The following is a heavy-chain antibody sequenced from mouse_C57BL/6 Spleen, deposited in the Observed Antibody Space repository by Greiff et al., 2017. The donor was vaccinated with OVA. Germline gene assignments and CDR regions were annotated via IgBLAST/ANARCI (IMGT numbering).Heavy chain of an antibody. V-gene: IGHV1-50*01. CDR3: ARRMSNWAWFAY. J-gene: IGHJ3*01. CDR1: GYTFTSYW. Sequence: QVQLQQPGAELVKPGASVKLSCKASGYTFTSYWMQWVKQRPGQGLEWIGEIDPSDSYTNYTQKFKGKATLTVDTSSSTAYMQRSSLTSEDSAVYYCARRMSNWAWFAYWGQGTLVTVSA. D-gene: IGHD4-1*01. CDR2: IDPSDSYT.